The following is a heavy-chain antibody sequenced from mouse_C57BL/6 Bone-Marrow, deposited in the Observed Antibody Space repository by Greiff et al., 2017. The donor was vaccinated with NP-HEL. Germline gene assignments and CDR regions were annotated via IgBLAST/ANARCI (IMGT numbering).Heavy chain of an antibody. CDR3: TRWTGTRGRDFDY. Sequence: QVQLQQSGAELVRPGASVTLSCKASGYTFTDYEMHWVKQTPVHGLEWIGAIDPETGGTAYNQKFKGKAILTADKSSSTAYMELRSLTSEDSAVYYCTRWTGTRGRDFDYWGQGTTLTVSS. J-gene: IGHJ2*01. D-gene: IGHD4-1*01. CDR2: IDPETGGT. V-gene: IGHV1-15*01. CDR1: GYTFTDYE.